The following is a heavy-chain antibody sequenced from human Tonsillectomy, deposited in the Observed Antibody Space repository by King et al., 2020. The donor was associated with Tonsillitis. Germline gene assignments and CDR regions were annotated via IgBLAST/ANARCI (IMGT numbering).Heavy chain of an antibody. J-gene: IGHJ4*02. CDR2: SRNKPNSYIT. Sequence: EVQLVESGGALVQPGGSLRLSCAASGFTFSYHYMDWVRQAPGKGLEWVGRSRNKPNSYITEYAASVKGRFTVSRDDSKNLLFLQMTSLTSEDTGVYYCAREAAAGPFDYWGQGTLVTVSS. V-gene: IGHV3-72*01. CDR3: AREAAAGPFDY. D-gene: IGHD6-13*01. CDR1: GFTFSYHY.